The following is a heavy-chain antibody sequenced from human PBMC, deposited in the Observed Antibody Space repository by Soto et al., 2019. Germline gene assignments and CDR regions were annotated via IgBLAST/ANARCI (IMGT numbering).Heavy chain of an antibody. V-gene: IGHV4-34*01. CDR2: INHSGST. CDR3: ARRPHLRVWGSYRQYYYYGMDV. CDR1: GGSFSGYY. Sequence: QVQLQQWGAGLLKPSETLSLTCAVYGGSFSGYYWSWIRQPPGKGLEWIGEINHSGSTNYNPSLKRRVAISVDTSKNQFSLQLSSVTAADTAVYYCARRPHLRVWGSYRQYYYYGMDVWGQGTTVTVSS. D-gene: IGHD3-16*02. J-gene: IGHJ6*02.